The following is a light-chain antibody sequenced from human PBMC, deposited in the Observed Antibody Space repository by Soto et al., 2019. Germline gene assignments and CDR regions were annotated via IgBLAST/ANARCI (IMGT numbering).Light chain of an antibody. CDR2: GAS. V-gene: IGKV3-20*01. CDR3: QQYDSSPRT. Sequence: VMTQSPATLSVSPGETATLSCRASQNVYTNLAWYQQKAGQAPRLLIYGASSRAAGIPDRFSGSGSGTDFTLTISRLEPEDFAVYYCQQYDSSPRTFGQGTKVDIK. J-gene: IGKJ1*01. CDR1: QNVYTN.